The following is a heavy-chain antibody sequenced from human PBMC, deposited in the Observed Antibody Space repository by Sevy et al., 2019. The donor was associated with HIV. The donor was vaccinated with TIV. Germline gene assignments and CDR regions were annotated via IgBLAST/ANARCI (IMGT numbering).Heavy chain of an antibody. CDR2: IIPIFGTA. V-gene: IGHV1-69*13. J-gene: IGHJ5*02. D-gene: IGHD5-12*01. Sequence: ASVKVSCKTSGGTFSSYAISWVRQAPGQGLEWMGGIIPIFGTANYAQKFQGRVTITADESTSTAYMDLSSLRSEDTAVYYCARGSGSKTWFDPWCQGTLVTVSS. CDR3: ARGSGSKTWFDP. CDR1: GGTFSSYA.